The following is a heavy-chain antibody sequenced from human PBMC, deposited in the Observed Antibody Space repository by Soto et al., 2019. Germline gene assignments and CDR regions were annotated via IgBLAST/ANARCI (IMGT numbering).Heavy chain of an antibody. Sequence: QITLKESGPTLMKPTQTLTLTCTFSGFSLRTSGVGVGWIRQPPGKALEWLALIYWDDDKRYSPSLKSRLTITTDTSKTQVVLTMTNMDPVDTATYYCAHRRFTFGGDISADYWGQGTLVTVSS. CDR2: IYWDDDK. CDR3: AHRRFTFGGDISADY. D-gene: IGHD3-16*02. CDR1: GFSLRTSGVG. V-gene: IGHV2-5*02. J-gene: IGHJ4*02.